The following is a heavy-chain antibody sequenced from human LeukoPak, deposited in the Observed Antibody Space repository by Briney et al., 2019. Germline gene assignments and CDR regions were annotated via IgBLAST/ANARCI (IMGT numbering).Heavy chain of an antibody. CDR1: GFTFSSYE. J-gene: IGHJ3*02. Sequence: GRSLRLSCAASGFTFSSYEMNWVRQAPGKGLEWVSYISSSGSTIYYADSVKGRFTISRDNAKNSLYLQMNSLRAEDTAVYYCAAISGWSVDAFDIWGQGTMVTISS. D-gene: IGHD6-19*01. V-gene: IGHV3-48*03. CDR2: ISSSGSTI. CDR3: AAISGWSVDAFDI.